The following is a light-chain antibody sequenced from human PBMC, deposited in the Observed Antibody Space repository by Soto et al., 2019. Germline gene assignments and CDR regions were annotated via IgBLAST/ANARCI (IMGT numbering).Light chain of an antibody. CDR1: SSNIGTNY. CDR2: DNS. CDR3: GTWDSDLSAEV. Sequence: QSVLTQPPSVSAAPGQKVTISCSGSSSNIGTNYVSWYQQLPGRAPKLVIFDNSKRPSGIPDRFSGSKSGPSATLGVTGLQTGDEADYYCGTWDSDLSAEVFGGGTKLTVL. V-gene: IGLV1-51*01. J-gene: IGLJ3*02.